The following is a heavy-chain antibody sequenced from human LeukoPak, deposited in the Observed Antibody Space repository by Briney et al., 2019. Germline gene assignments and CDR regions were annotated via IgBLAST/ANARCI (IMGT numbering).Heavy chain of an antibody. CDR2: IGFSVDTI. V-gene: IGHV3-48*03. J-gene: IGHJ4*02. CDR1: GFSFCDYE. CDR3: ARDGGRLADFYFDS. D-gene: IGHD3-3*01. Sequence: GSLILSCVASGFSFCDYEMNWVRQAPGKGLEWLSFIGFSVDTIHYADSVKGRFIISRDNAEKTLYLQMNSLRAEDTAVYYCARDGGRLADFYFDSWGQGCLVTVSS.